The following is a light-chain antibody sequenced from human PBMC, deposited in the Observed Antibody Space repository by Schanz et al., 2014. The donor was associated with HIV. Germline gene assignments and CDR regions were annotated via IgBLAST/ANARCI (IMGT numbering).Light chain of an antibody. CDR3: QQLASYPLT. Sequence: DIQMTQSPSSLSASVGDRVTITCRASQSISSYLNWYQQKLGKAPKLLIYAASSLQSGVPSRFSGSGSGTDFTLTISSLQPEDFATYYCQQLASYPLTFGGGTKVEIK. CDR2: AAS. J-gene: IGKJ4*01. V-gene: IGKV1-39*01. CDR1: QSISSY.